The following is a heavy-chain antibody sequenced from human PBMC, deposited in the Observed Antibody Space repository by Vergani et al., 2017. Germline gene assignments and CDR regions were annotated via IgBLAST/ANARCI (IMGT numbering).Heavy chain of an antibody. CDR2: ISYDGSNK. CDR1: GFTFSSYA. D-gene: IGHD3-3*01. J-gene: IGHJ4*02. CDR3: ARDRSDVWSGSAFDY. Sequence: QVQLVESGGGVVQPGRSLRLSCAASGFTFSSYAMHWVRQAPGKGLEWVAVISYDGSNKYYADSVKGRFTISRDNSKNTLYLQMNSLRAEDTAVYYCARDRSDVWSGSAFDYWGQGTLVTVSS. V-gene: IGHV3-30-3*01.